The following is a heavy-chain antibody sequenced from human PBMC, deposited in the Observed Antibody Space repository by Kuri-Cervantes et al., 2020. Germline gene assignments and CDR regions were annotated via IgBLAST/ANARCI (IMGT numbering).Heavy chain of an antibody. CDR1: GYTFTGYY. V-gene: IGHV1-18*04. CDR3: ARDEGVGVIVDY. CDR2: ISAYNGNT. J-gene: IGHJ4*02. D-gene: IGHD3-22*01. Sequence: ASVKVSCKASGYTFTGYYMHWVRQAPGQGLEWMGWISAYNGNTNYAQKLQGRVTMTTDTSTSTAYMELRSLRSDDTAVYYCARDEGVGVIVDYWGQGTLVTVSS.